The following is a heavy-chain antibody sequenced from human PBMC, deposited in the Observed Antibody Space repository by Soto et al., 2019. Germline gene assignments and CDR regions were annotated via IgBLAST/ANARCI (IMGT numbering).Heavy chain of an antibody. CDR1: GFTFSSYS. D-gene: IGHD2-15*01. V-gene: IGHV3-21*01. CDR3: ARALTQYCSGGSCYYYGMDV. J-gene: IGHJ6*02. CDR2: ITSSSTYI. Sequence: EVQLVDSGGGLVKPGGSLRLSCAASGFTFSSYSMNWVRQAPGKGLEWVSPITSSSTYIYYADSVKGRFTISRDNAKNSLYLQMNSLRAEDTAVYYCARALTQYCSGGSCYYYGMDVWGQGTTVTVSS.